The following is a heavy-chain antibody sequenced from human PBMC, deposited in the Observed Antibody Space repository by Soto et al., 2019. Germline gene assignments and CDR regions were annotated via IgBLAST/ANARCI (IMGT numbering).Heavy chain of an antibody. CDR2: INHRGST. J-gene: IGHJ4*02. V-gene: IGHV4-34*01. CDR3: ASQTNILTGYSLPY. Sequence: SETLSLTCAVYGGSFSGYYWSWIRQPPGKGLEWIGEINHRGSTNYNPSLRSRLTISIDTSKNQFSLKLSSVTAADTAVYYCASQTNILTGYSLPYWGQGTLVTVSS. D-gene: IGHD3-9*01. CDR1: GGSFSGYY.